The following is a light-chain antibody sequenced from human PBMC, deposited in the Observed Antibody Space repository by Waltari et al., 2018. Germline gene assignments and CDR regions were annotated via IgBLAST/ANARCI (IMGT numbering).Light chain of an antibody. J-gene: IGKJ2*01. CDR3: QQYGNSPGT. Sequence: DIVLTHSPGTLSLSPGERATLSCRASQSVRRNSVAWYQQKPRQAPRLLIYGASSRATGIPDRFGGSGSGTDFILTISRLAPEDLAVYYCQQYGNSPGTFGQGTKLQIK. V-gene: IGKV3-20*01. CDR1: QSVRRNS. CDR2: GAS.